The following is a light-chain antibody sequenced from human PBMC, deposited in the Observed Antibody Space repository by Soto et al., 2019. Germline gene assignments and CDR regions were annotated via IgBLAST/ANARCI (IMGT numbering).Light chain of an antibody. Sequence: DIQMTQSPSSLSASIGDRVTITCQASQNIAKYLNWYQQKPGKAPKGLIYDASPLETGVPSRFSGSGSATHFTFSVTSLRPDDFATYSCQQFNGFPLTCGGGTKVQIK. CDR3: QQFNGFPLT. J-gene: IGKJ4*01. V-gene: IGKV1-33*01. CDR1: QNIAKY. CDR2: DAS.